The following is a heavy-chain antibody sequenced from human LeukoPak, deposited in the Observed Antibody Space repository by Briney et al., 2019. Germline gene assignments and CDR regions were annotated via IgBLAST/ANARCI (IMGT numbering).Heavy chain of an antibody. CDR3: ARDGQLWFGELSYYYYMDV. J-gene: IGHJ6*03. D-gene: IGHD3-10*01. CDR2: ISAYNGHT. Sequence: ASVTVSCKASGYTFNSYGISWVRQAPGQGLEWMGWISAYNGHTNYAQKFQGRVTMTRDTSISTAYMELSRLRSDDTAVYYCARDGQLWFGELSYYYYMDVWGKGTTVTVSS. V-gene: IGHV1-18*01. CDR1: GYTFNSYG.